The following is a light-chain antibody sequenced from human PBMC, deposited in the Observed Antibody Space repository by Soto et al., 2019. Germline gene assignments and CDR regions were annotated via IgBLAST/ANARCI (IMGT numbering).Light chain of an antibody. V-gene: IGKV3-20*01. CDR3: QYQGT. J-gene: IGKJ4*01. CDR2: DTS. Sequence: IVLTQSPDTLSLSPGERATLSCRASQSVGRRYLAWYQQKPGQAPMLLIYDTSERASDIPARFSGSGSGTDFTLTISRLVPEDFAVYYCQYQGTFGGGTKVEIE. CDR1: QSVGRRY.